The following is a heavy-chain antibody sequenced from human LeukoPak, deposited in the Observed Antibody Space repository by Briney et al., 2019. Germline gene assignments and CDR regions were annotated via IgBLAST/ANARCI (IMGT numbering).Heavy chain of an antibody. J-gene: IGHJ4*02. CDR1: GFTFSSYA. V-gene: IGHV3-23*01. CDR3: AKVPRGSIAVDGTDSFDY. CDR2: ISGSGGST. Sequence: GGSLRLSCAASGFTFSSYAMSWVRQAPGKGLEWVSAISGSGGSTYYADSVKGRFTISRDNSKNPLYLQMTSLSAEDTAVYYCAKVPRGSIAVDGTDSFDYWGQGALVTVSS. D-gene: IGHD6-19*01.